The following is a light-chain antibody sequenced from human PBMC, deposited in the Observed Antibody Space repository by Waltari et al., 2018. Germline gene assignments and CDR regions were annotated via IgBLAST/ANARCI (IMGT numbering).Light chain of an antibody. CDR3: QQYYSTPYT. J-gene: IGKJ2*01. CDR1: QSVLYSSNNKNY. Sequence: DIVMTQSPDALAVSLGERATINCKSSQSVLYSSNNKNYLAWYQQKPGQPPKLLIYWASTQESGVPDRFSGSGSGTDFTLTISSLQAEDVAVYYCQQYYSTPYTFGQGTKLEIK. CDR2: WAS. V-gene: IGKV4-1*01.